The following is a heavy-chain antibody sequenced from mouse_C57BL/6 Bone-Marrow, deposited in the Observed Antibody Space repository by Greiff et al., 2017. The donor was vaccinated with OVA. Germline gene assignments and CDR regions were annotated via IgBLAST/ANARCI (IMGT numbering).Heavy chain of an antibody. V-gene: IGHV1-81*01. Sequence: QVQLNESGAELARPGASVKLSCKASGYTFTSYGISWVKQRTGQGLEWIGEIYPRSGNTYYNEKFKGKATLTADKSSSTAYLELRSLTSEDSAVYFCARGAQATDYWGQGTLVTVSA. CDR1: GYTFTSYG. D-gene: IGHD3-2*02. J-gene: IGHJ3*01. CDR3: ARGAQATDY. CDR2: IYPRSGNT.